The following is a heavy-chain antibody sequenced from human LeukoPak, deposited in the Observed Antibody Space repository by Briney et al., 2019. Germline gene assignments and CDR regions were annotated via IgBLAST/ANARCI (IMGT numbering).Heavy chain of an antibody. Sequence: PGGSLGLSCAATGFTFNHYAMHWVRQAPGKGLEWVAVIWSDGTNRYYADSVKGRFTISRDDAGKTVYLQLSSLRPEDTGVYYCAKDAQRGFDYSNSLEYWGQGTPVTVST. V-gene: IGHV3-33*06. CDR3: AKDAQRGFDYSNSLEY. J-gene: IGHJ4*02. CDR2: IWSDGTNR. D-gene: IGHD4-11*01. CDR1: GFTFNHYA.